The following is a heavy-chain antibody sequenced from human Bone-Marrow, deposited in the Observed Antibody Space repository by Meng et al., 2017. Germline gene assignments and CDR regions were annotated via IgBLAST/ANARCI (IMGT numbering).Heavy chain of an antibody. CDR1: GFTFSSYA. Sequence: GESLMISCAASGFTFSSYAMSWVRQAPGKGLEWVSAISGSGGSTYYADSVKGRFTISRDNSKNALYLQMNSLRAEDTAVYYCAKDYLGIADPYYFDYWGQGTLVTVSS. D-gene: IGHD6-13*01. CDR3: AKDYLGIADPYYFDY. CDR2: ISGSGGST. V-gene: IGHV3-23*01. J-gene: IGHJ4*02.